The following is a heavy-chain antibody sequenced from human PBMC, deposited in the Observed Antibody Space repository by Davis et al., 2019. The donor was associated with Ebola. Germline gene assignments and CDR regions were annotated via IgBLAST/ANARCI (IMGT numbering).Heavy chain of an antibody. CDR1: GFTFSSYG. Sequence: GESLKISCAASGFTFSSYGMHWVRQAPGKGLEWVAVISYDGSNKYYADSVKGRFTISRDDSKNTAYLQMNSLKTEDTAVYYCTQTIDIVVVPAAIPQGYYYGMDVWGQGTTVTVSS. D-gene: IGHD2-2*01. J-gene: IGHJ6*02. CDR3: TQTIDIVVVPAAIPQGYYYGMDV. CDR2: ISYDGSNK. V-gene: IGHV3-33*05.